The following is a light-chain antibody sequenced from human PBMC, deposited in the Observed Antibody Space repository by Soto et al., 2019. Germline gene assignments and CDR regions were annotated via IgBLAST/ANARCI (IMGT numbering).Light chain of an antibody. Sequence: EKVMTQSPATLSVSPGERATLSCRASQSVSSYLAWYQQKPGQAPRLLIYDASTRATGVPARFSGSGSGTDFTLTISRLEPEDFAVYYSQQYGSSITFGQGTRLEIK. CDR2: DAS. CDR1: QSVSSY. CDR3: QQYGSSIT. V-gene: IGKV3-15*01. J-gene: IGKJ5*01.